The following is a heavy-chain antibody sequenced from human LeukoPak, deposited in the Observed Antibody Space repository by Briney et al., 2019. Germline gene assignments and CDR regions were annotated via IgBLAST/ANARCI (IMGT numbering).Heavy chain of an antibody. D-gene: IGHD6-13*01. J-gene: IGHJ4*02. CDR2: MSSNGGTT. CDR1: GFTFSSYA. CDR3: VRRFSSSADY. Sequence: GGSLRLSCSASGFTFSSYAMHWVRQAPGKGLEYVSGMSSNGGTTYYADSVKDRFTISRDNSKNTLYLQVSSLRAEDTAVYYCVRRFSSSADYWGQGTLVTVSS. V-gene: IGHV3-64D*06.